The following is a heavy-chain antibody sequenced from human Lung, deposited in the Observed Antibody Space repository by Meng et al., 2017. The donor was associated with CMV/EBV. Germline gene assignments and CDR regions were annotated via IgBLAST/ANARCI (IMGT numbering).Heavy chain of an antibody. CDR1: GYTFTAHY. V-gene: IGHV1-2*02. Sequence: SVXVSCKASGYTFTAHYFHWVRQAPGQGLEWRGWIHPHRGDTNYAQQFQGRVTLTRDTSINTGYMELTRLTSDDTAVYYCARDNNWGPDYWGQGTLVTVSS. CDR2: IHPHRGDT. CDR3: ARDNNWGPDY. J-gene: IGHJ4*02. D-gene: IGHD7-27*01.